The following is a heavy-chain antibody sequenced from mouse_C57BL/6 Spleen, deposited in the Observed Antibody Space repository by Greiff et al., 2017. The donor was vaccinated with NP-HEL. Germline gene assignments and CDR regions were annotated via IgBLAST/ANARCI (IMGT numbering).Heavy chain of an antibody. D-gene: IGHD2-4*01. CDR1: GYTFTSYW. J-gene: IGHJ2*01. CDR3: ARFADYDYFDY. CDR2: IHPNSGST. V-gene: IGHV1-64*01. Sequence: VQLQQPGAELVKPGASVKLSCKASGYTFTSYWMHWVKQRPGQGLEWIGMIHPNSGSTNYNEKFKSKATLTVDKSSSTAYMQLSSLTSEDSAVYYCARFADYDYFDYWGQGTTLTVSS.